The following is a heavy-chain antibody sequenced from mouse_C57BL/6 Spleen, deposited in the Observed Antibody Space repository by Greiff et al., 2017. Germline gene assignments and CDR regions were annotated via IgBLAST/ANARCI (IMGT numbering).Heavy chain of an antibody. D-gene: IGHD1-1*01. CDR1: GFTFSDYG. CDR2: IGSGSSTI. CDR3: ARGGGSSPYWYFDV. J-gene: IGHJ1*03. V-gene: IGHV5-17*01. Sequence: EVMLVESGGGLVKPGGSLKLSCAASGFTFSDYGMHWVRQAPEKGLEWVAYIGSGSSTIYYADTVKGRFTISRDNAKNTLFLQMTSLRSEDTAMYYCARGGGSSPYWYFDVWGTGTTVTVSS.